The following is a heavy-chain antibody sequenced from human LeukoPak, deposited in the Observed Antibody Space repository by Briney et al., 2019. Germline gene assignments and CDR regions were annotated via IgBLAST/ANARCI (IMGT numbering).Heavy chain of an antibody. D-gene: IGHD4-17*01. CDR2: INPNSGGT. CDR1: GYTFTGYY. V-gene: IGHV1-2*06. J-gene: IGHJ4*02. CDR3: ARSFAGTTNFDY. Sequence: GASVKVSCKASGYTFTGYYMHWVRQAPGQGLEWMGRINPNSGGTNYAQKFQGGVTMTRDTSISTAYMELSRLRSDDTAVYYCARSFAGTTNFDYWGQGTLVTVSS.